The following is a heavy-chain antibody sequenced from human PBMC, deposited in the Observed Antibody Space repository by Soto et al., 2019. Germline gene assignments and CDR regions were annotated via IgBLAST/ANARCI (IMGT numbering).Heavy chain of an antibody. Sequence: PSETLSLTCAVSGGSISSGGYSWSWIRQPPGKGLEWIGSIYYSGSTYYNPSLKSRVTISVDTSKNQFSLKLSSVTAADTAVYYCAREEVRRLDVWGRGTTVTVSS. CDR1: GGSISSGGYS. V-gene: IGHV4-30-2*03. J-gene: IGHJ6*02. D-gene: IGHD3-10*01. CDR2: IYYSGST. CDR3: AREEVRRLDV.